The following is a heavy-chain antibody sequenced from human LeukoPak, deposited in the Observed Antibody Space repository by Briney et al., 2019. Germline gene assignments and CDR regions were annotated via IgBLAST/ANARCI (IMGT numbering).Heavy chain of an antibody. V-gene: IGHV3-64*01. Sequence: QTGGSLRLSCAASGFTFSSYAMHWVRQAPGKGLEYVSAISSNGGSTYYANSVKGRFTISRDSSKNTLYLQMGSLRAEDMAVYYCASSCGGDCYSGAFDYWGQGTLVTVSS. CDR2: ISSNGGST. J-gene: IGHJ4*02. CDR3: ASSCGGDCYSGAFDY. CDR1: GFTFSSYA. D-gene: IGHD2-21*02.